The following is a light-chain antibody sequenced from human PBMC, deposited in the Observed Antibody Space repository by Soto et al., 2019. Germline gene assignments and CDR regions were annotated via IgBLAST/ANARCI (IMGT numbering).Light chain of an antibody. Sequence: QSALTQPASVSGSPGQWITISCTGTSSDVGGYNYVSWYQQHPGKAPKVIIYDVNNRPSGVSNRFSGSKSGNTASLTISGLQAEDEADYYCISYTSSSTLYVFGTGTKVTVL. CDR3: ISYTSSSTLYV. CDR1: SSDVGGYNY. CDR2: DVN. V-gene: IGLV2-14*03. J-gene: IGLJ1*01.